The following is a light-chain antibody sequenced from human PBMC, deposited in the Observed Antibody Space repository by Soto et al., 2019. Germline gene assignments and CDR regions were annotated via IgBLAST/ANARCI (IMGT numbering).Light chain of an antibody. Sequence: QSVLAQPASVSESPGQSITISCTGTSSDVGAYNYVSWYHQHHPGKAPELIIYDVTDRPSGVSTRFSGSKSGNTASLTISGLQAEDEGDYYCSSYTTIKTVIFGGGTQLTVL. V-gene: IGLV2-14*01. CDR3: SSYTTIKTVI. CDR2: DVT. CDR1: SSDVGAYNY. J-gene: IGLJ2*01.